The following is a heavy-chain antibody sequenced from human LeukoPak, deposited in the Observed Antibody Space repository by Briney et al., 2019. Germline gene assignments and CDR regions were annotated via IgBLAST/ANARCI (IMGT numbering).Heavy chain of an antibody. J-gene: IGHJ4*02. D-gene: IGHD1-26*01. Sequence: GGSLRLSCAASGFTFSSYGMHWVRQAPGKGLEWVAFIRYDGSNKYYADSVKGRFTISRDNSKNTLYLQMNSLKTEDTAVYYCTRQEGADYWGQGTLVTVSS. CDR1: GFTFSSYG. CDR3: TRQEGADY. V-gene: IGHV3-30*02. CDR2: IRYDGSNK.